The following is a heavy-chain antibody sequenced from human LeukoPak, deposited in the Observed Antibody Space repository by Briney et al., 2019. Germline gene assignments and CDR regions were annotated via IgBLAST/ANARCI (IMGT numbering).Heavy chain of an antibody. CDR3: AKDVISGSYYYFDY. J-gene: IGHJ4*02. Sequence: PGRSLRLSCTTSGITFSSYGMHWVRQAPGKGLEWVAVISYDGSNKYYADSVKGRFTISRDNSKNTLYLQMNSLRAEDTAVYYCAKDVISGSYYYFDYWGQGTLVTVSS. D-gene: IGHD1-26*01. V-gene: IGHV3-30*18. CDR2: ISYDGSNK. CDR1: GITFSSYG.